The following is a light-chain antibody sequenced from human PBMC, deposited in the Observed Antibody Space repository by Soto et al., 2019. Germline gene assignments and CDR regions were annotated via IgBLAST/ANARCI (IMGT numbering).Light chain of an antibody. V-gene: IGKV1-5*01. CDR3: QQDNSYTWT. CDR2: NAS. J-gene: IGKJ1*01. CDR1: QSISSW. Sequence: DIQMTQSPSTLSASVGDRVTITCRASQSISSWLAWYQQKPGKAPKLLIYNASSLESGVPSRFSGSGSGTDFTLTMCRLQPDGVATYYCQQDNSYTWTFGQGTKVEIK.